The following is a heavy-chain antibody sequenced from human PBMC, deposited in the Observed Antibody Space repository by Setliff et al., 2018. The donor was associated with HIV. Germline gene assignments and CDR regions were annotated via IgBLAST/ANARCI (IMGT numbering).Heavy chain of an antibody. CDR2: INYSGNS. CDR3: AREYSGSGINFNPLT. CDR1: GVSISSRNW. Sequence: KPSETLSLTCAVSGVSISSRNWWSWVRQPPGKGLEWIGEINYSGNSNYNPSLKTRVTISVDKSKNQFFLNLKSVTAADTAVYFCAREYSGSGINFNPLTWGQGTLVTVS. J-gene: IGHJ5*02. V-gene: IGHV4-4*02. D-gene: IGHD3-10*01.